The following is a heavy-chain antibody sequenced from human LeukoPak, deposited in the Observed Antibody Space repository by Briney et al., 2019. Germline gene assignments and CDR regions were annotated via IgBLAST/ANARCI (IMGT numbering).Heavy chain of an antibody. V-gene: IGHV4-39*01. CDR2: IYYSGST. CDR3: ASPKYCSGGSCYSGWHFDL. J-gene: IGHJ2*01. Sequence: SETLSLTCTVSGGSISSSSYYWGWIRQPPGKGLEWIGSIYYSGSTYYNPSLKSRVTISVDTSKNQFSLKLSSVTAADTAVYYCASPKYCSGGSCYSGWHFDLWGRGTLVTVSS. D-gene: IGHD2-15*01. CDR1: GGSISSSSYY.